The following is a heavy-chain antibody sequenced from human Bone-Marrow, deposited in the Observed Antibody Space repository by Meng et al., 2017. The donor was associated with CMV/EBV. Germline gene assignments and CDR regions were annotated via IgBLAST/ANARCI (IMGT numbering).Heavy chain of an antibody. CDR2: IYYSGST. CDR1: GGSVSSGSYY. Sequence: GSLRLSCTVPGGSVSSGSYYWSWIRQPPGKGLEWIGYIYYSGSTNYNPSLKSRVTISVDTSKNQFSLKLSSVTAADTAVYYCARDMGYRAYCSSTSCYSGRGGMDVWGQGTTVTVSS. V-gene: IGHV4-61*01. J-gene: IGHJ6*02. D-gene: IGHD2-2*02. CDR3: ARDMGYRAYCSSTSCYSGRGGMDV.